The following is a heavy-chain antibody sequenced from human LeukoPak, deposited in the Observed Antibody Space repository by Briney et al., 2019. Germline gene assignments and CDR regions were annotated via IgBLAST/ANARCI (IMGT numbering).Heavy chain of an antibody. D-gene: IGHD1-26*01. CDR2: ISGSGRST. J-gene: IGHJ6*03. Sequence: GGSLRLSCAASGFTFSSYGMSWVRQAPGKGLEWVSAISGSGRSTYYADSVKGRFTISRGNSKNTLYLQMNSLRAEDTAVYYCAKDSKIVGATFRSYHYMNVWGKGTAVTVSS. CDR1: GFTFSSYG. CDR3: AKDSKIVGATFRSYHYMNV. V-gene: IGHV3-23*01.